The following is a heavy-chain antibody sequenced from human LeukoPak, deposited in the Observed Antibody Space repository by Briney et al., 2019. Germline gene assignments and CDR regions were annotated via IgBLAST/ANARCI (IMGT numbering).Heavy chain of an antibody. CDR1: GFTFSSYA. CDR3: AREGDTTGAAGTEFDY. V-gene: IGHV3-30-3*01. CDR2: ISYDGSNK. J-gene: IGHJ4*02. Sequence: GRSLRLSCAASGFTFSSYAMHWVRQAPGKGLEWVAVISYDGSNKYYADSVKGRFTISRDNSKNTLYLQMNSLRAEDTAVYYCAREGDTTGAAGTEFDYWGRGALVTVSS. D-gene: IGHD6-13*01.